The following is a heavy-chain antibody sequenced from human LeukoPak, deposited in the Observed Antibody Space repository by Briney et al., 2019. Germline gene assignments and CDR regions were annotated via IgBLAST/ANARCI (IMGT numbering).Heavy chain of an antibody. Sequence: GGSLRLSCAASGFTLSNFWMSWARQAPGIGLEWVADIKQDGSEKYYVDSVKGRFTISRDNAKNSLYLQMNSLRAEDTAVYYCARDLRGYFDNWGQGTLVTVSS. CDR2: IKQDGSEK. D-gene: IGHD4-17*01. J-gene: IGHJ4*02. CDR3: ARDLRGYFDN. V-gene: IGHV3-7*05. CDR1: GFTLSNFW.